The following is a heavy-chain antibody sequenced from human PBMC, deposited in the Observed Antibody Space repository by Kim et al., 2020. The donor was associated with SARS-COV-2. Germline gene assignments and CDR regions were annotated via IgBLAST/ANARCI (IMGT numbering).Heavy chain of an antibody. J-gene: IGHJ3*02. D-gene: IGHD6-13*01. Sequence: GGSLRLSCAASGFTFSTYDMHWVRQATGKGLEWVSAIDSAGDTYYPGSVKGRFTISRENAKNSLYLQLNSLRAGDTAVYYCARRSITAVAFDIWAQGTMVTVSS. CDR1: GFTFSTYD. CDR2: IDSAGDT. V-gene: IGHV3-13*04. CDR3: ARRSITAVAFDI.